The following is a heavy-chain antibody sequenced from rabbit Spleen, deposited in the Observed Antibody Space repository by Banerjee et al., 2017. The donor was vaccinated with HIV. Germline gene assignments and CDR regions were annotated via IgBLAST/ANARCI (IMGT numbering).Heavy chain of an antibody. D-gene: IGHD6-1*01. J-gene: IGHJ4*01. CDR1: GFSFSSYYY. V-gene: IGHV1S45*01. Sequence: QEQLEESGGDLVQPEGSLTLTCTASGFSFSSYYYMCWVRQAPGKGLEWIGCIYTGSGTTWYASWVNGRFTISKTSSTTVTLQMTSLTAADTATYFCARTDSGYGYAALWGPGTLVTVS. CDR3: ARTDSGYGYAAL. CDR2: IYTGSGTT.